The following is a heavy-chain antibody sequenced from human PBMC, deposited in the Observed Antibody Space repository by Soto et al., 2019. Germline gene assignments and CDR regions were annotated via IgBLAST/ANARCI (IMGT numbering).Heavy chain of an antibody. CDR2: ISGSGGST. Sequence: EVQLLESGGGLVQPGGSQRLSCAASGFTFSSYAMSWVRQAPGKGLEWVSAISGSGGSTYYADSVKGRFTISRDNSKNTLYLQMNSLRAEDTAVYYCAKDLGIGSSGGSYRPFDYWGQGTLVTVSS. V-gene: IGHV3-23*01. D-gene: IGHD2-15*01. CDR3: AKDLGIGSSGGSYRPFDY. CDR1: GFTFSSYA. J-gene: IGHJ4*02.